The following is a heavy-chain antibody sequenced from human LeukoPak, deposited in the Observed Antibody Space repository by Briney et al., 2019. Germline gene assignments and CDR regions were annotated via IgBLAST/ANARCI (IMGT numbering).Heavy chain of an antibody. CDR1: GYTFTSSY. CDR3: ARGGTSRGFDP. J-gene: IGHJ5*02. V-gene: IGHV1-46*01. CDR2: INPSGGST. Sequence: ASVKVSCKASGYTFTSSYIHWVRQAPAQGLEWMGIINPSGGSTSYAQEFQGRVIMTRDTSTSTVYMELSSLRSEDTAVYYCARGGTSRGFDPWGQGTLVTVSS. D-gene: IGHD6-6*01.